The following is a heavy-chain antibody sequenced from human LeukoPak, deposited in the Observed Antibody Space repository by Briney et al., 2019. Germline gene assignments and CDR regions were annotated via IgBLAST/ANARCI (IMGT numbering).Heavy chain of an antibody. CDR1: GYTFTSYG. J-gene: IGHJ6*03. CDR3: ARVSRVPAALMNYYYYMDV. Sequence: GASVKVSCKASGYTFTSYGISWVRQAPGQGLEWMGWISAYNGNTNYAQKLQGRVTMTTDTSTSTAYMELRSLRSDDTAVYYCARVSRVPAALMNYYYYMDVWGKGTTVTVSS. V-gene: IGHV1-18*01. CDR2: ISAYNGNT. D-gene: IGHD2-2*01.